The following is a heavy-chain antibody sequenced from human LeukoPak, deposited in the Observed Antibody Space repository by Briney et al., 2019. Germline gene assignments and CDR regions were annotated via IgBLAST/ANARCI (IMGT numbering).Heavy chain of an antibody. V-gene: IGHV3-30*02. CDR3: AKVRPISGSSIDN. J-gene: IGHJ4*02. Sequence: GGSLRLSCAASGFTFKTNGMHWVRQAPGKGLEWVTFIRDDGSDKYYADSVKGRITVSRDNSKNTLYLQMNSLRPEDTAVYYCAKVRPISGSSIDNWGQGILVTV. CDR1: GFTFKTNG. CDR2: IRDDGSDK. D-gene: IGHD3-10*01.